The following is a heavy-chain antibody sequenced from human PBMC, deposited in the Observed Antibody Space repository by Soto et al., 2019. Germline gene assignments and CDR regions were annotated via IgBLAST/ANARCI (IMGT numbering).Heavy chain of an antibody. CDR2: VSISGST. V-gene: IGHV4-4*07. Sequence: SETLSLTCTVSGGSISNYYWSWIRQPAGKGLEWIGRVSISGSTNYTPSLKSRVTMSIDTSKNQFSLKLSSVTAADTAVYYCARETYGDPYFDYWGQGTLVTVSS. D-gene: IGHD4-17*01. J-gene: IGHJ4*02. CDR3: ARETYGDPYFDY. CDR1: GGSISNYY.